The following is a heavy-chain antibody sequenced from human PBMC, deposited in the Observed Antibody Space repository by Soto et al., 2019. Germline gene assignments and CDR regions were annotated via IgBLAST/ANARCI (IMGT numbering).Heavy chain of an antibody. J-gene: IGHJ4*02. D-gene: IGHD3-3*01. Sequence: QGQLVQSGAAVKKPAASVKCSCKASGYTFTSYGISWVRQAPGQGLEWLGWSSAYNGNTNYAQQLQGRVTMTKDTPTSQAYMELRSLRSDDTAVYYCARENTIYDFWSGYYTGYFDFWGQGNLVTVSS. V-gene: IGHV1-18*01. CDR2: SSAYNGNT. CDR3: ARENTIYDFWSGYYTGYFDF. CDR1: GYTFTSYG.